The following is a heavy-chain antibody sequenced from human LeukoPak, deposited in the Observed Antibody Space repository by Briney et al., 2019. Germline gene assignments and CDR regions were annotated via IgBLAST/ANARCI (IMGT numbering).Heavy chain of an antibody. V-gene: IGHV3-20*01. Sequence: PGGSLRLSCVAPGFTFSSYWMHWVRQAPGKGLEWVSGINWNGGSTGYADSVKGRFTISRDNAKNSLYLQMYSLRAEDTALYHCAREPVFGETAPDYWGQGALVTVSS. CDR2: INWNGGST. D-gene: IGHD3-10*02. CDR3: AREPVFGETAPDY. CDR1: GFTFSSYW. J-gene: IGHJ4*02.